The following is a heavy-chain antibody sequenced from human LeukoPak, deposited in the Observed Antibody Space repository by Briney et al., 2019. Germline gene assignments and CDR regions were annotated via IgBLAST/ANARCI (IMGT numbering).Heavy chain of an antibody. CDR3: ARHPFQYPFDH. V-gene: IGHV4-59*08. D-gene: IGHD4-4*01. CDR1: GASVSSDY. CDR2: IYHSGHT. J-gene: IGHJ5*02. Sequence: SETLSLTCTVSGASVSSDYWSWIRQSPGKGLEWIGYIYHSGHTMSNPSLKSRVSLSLDTSNNQFSLKPSSVTAADTAVYYCARHPFQYPFDHWGQGTVVSVSS.